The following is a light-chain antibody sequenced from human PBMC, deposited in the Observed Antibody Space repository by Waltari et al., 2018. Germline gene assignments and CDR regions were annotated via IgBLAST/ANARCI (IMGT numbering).Light chain of an antibody. J-gene: IGKJ2*01. CDR1: QSIRNN. CDR2: AAS. Sequence: DIQMTQSQSSLSASVGDRVTITCRASQSIRNNLNWYQQKPGKAPKVLIYAASSLQSGVPSRFSGSGSGTDFTLTISSLQPEDFATYYCQQSYPTPYTFGQGTKLEIK. CDR3: QQSYPTPYT. V-gene: IGKV1-39*01.